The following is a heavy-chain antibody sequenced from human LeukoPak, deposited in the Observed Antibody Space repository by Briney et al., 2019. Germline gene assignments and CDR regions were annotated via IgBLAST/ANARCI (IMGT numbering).Heavy chain of an antibody. D-gene: IGHD3-22*01. J-gene: IGHJ4*02. V-gene: IGHV4-34*01. CDR1: GGSFSGYY. CDR2: INHSGST. Sequence: PSETLSLTCAVYGGSFSGYYWSWIRQPPGKGLEWIGEINHSGSTNYNPSLKSRVTISVDTSKNQFSLKLSSVTAADTAVYYCARERSNYYDSSGFVYWGQGTLVTVSS. CDR3: ARERSNYYDSSGFVY.